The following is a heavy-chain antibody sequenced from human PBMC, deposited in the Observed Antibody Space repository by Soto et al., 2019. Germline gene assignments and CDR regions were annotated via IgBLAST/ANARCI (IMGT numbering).Heavy chain of an antibody. CDR3: AKDSSGYYDILTGYYRYYYGMDV. V-gene: IGHV3-30*18. J-gene: IGHJ6*01. Sequence: QVQLVESGGGVVQPGRSLRLSCAASGFTFSSYGMHWVRQAPGKGLEWVAVISYDGSNKYYADSVKGRFTISRDNSKNTLYLQMNSLRAEDTAVYYCAKDSSGYYDILTGYYRYYYGMDVW. D-gene: IGHD3-9*01. CDR1: GFTFSSYG. CDR2: ISYDGSNK.